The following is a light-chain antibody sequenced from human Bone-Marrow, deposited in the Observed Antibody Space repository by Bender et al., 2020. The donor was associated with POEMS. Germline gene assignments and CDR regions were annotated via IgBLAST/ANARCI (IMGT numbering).Light chain of an antibody. CDR1: SSSIGRCS. CDR3: SAWDDSLSGWV. CDR2: SNN. Sequence: QSVVTQPPSASATPGQKVIISCSGSSSSIGRCSVNWYQQVPGMAPRLLIYSNNQRPSGVPDRFSASKSGTSASLAISELQSEDEALYYCSAWDDSLSGWVFGGGTKLTVL. J-gene: IGLJ3*02. V-gene: IGLV1-44*01.